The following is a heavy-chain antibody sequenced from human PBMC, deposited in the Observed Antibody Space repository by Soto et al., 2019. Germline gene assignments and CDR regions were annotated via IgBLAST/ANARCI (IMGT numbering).Heavy chain of an antibody. CDR3: ARASPDLRVGATHFDN. CDR1: GGSFSGYY. V-gene: IGHV4-34*01. Sequence: SETLSLTCAVEGGSFSGYYWTWIRQPPGTGLEWIGEINHSGSTNYNPSLKSRVTISVDTSKNQFSLKLSSVTAADTAVYYCARASPDLRVGATHFDNWGQGTLVTVSS. D-gene: IGHD1-26*01. J-gene: IGHJ4*02. CDR2: INHSGST.